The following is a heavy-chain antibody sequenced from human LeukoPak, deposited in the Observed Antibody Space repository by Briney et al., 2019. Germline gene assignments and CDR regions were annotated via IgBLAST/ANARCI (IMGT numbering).Heavy chain of an antibody. CDR3: ARGGYSYGYFGAFDT. CDR1: GGSISSGGYY. Sequence: SETLSLTCTVSGGSISSGGYYWSWIRQHPGTGLEWIGYIYYSGSTYYNPSLKSRVTISVDTSKNQFSLKLSSVTAADTAVYYCARGGYSYGYFGAFDTWGQGTMVTVSS. V-gene: IGHV4-31*03. CDR2: IYYSGST. J-gene: IGHJ3*02. D-gene: IGHD5-18*01.